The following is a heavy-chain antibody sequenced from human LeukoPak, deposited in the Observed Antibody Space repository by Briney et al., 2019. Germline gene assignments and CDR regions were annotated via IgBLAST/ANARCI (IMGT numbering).Heavy chain of an antibody. CDR2: ISPGGGTT. V-gene: IGHV3-23*01. D-gene: IGHD4-11*01. CDR1: GFTFNNEA. CDR3: TKVRSGSSNWALRIFDY. Sequence: GGSLRLSCAVSGFTFNNEAMGWVRPLRGGGLEWVSTISPGGGTTYYAESMKGRFTISRDNSKSTLYLEMNSLRVEDTAVYYCTKVRSGSSNWALRIFDYWGQGALVTVSS. J-gene: IGHJ4*02.